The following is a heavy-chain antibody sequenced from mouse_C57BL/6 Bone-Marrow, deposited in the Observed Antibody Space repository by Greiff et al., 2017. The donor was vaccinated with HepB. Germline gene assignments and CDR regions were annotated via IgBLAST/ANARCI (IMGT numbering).Heavy chain of an antibody. D-gene: IGHD3-1*01. CDR3: ARGLCEGGGYAMDY. CDR2: IYPGSGST. Sequence: VQLQQPGAELVKPGASVKMSCKASGYTFTSYWITWVKQRPGQGLEWIGDIYPGSGSTNYNEKFKSQATLTVDTSSSTAYMQLSSLTSEDSAVYYCARGLCEGGGYAMDYWGQGTSVTVSS. V-gene: IGHV1-55*01. CDR1: GYTFTSYW. J-gene: IGHJ4*01.